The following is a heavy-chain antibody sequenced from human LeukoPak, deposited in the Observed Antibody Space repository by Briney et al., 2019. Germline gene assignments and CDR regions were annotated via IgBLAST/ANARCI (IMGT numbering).Heavy chain of an antibody. CDR3: ARPGRYFDWLTPDAFDI. J-gene: IGHJ3*02. Sequence: GGSLRLSCAASGFTFSSYWMHWVRQAPGKGLVWVSRINSGGSSTSYADSVKGRFTISRDNAKNTLYLQMNSLRAEDTAVYYCARPGRYFDWLTPDAFDIWGQGTMVTVSS. CDR1: GFTFSSYW. CDR2: INSGGSST. V-gene: IGHV3-74*01. D-gene: IGHD3-9*01.